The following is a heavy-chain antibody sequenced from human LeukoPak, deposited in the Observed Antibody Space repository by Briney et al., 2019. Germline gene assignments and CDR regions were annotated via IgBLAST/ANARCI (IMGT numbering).Heavy chain of an antibody. D-gene: IGHD3-3*01. J-gene: IGHJ4*02. CDR1: GFTFSSFW. CDR3: ARDGGDSHFDY. CDR2: IKTDGSEK. Sequence: PGGSLRLSCAASGFTFSSFWMSWVRQAPGKGLEWVAKIKTDGSEKYYVDSVKGRFTISRDNAQNSLSLQMNSLRVEDTAVYYCARDGGDSHFDYWGQGTLVTVSS. V-gene: IGHV3-7*01.